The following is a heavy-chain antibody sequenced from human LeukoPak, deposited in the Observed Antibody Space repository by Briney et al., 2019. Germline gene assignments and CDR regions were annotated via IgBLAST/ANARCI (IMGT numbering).Heavy chain of an antibody. J-gene: IGHJ4*02. D-gene: IGHD3-22*01. CDR2: INHSGST. CDR3: ASRAERYYYDSSGYYGY. V-gene: IGHV4-34*01. Sequence: ASETLSLTCAVYGGSFSGYYWSWIRQPPGKGLEWIGEINHSGSTNYNPSLKSRVTISVDTSKNQFSLKLSSVTAADTAVYYCASRAERYYYDSSGYYGYWGQGTLVTVSS. CDR1: GGSFSGYY.